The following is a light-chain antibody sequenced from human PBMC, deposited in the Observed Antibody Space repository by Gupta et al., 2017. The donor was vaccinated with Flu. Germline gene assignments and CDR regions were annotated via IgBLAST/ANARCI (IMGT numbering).Light chain of an antibody. J-gene: IGLJ2*01. Sequence: QSVLTQPPSASGTPGQRVTISCSGSSSNIGSNYVYWYQQPPGTAPKLLIYSNNQRPSGVPDRFSGSKSGTSASLTISGLQAEDEADYYCEAWDDSLNGCVFGGGTKFTVL. CDR1: SSNIGSNY. V-gene: IGLV1-47*02. CDR2: SNN. CDR3: EAWDDSLNGCV.